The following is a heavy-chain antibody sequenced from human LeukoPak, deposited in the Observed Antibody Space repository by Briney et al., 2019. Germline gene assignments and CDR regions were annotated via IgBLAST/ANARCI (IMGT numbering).Heavy chain of an antibody. Sequence: PGGSLRLSCAASGFTFDDYAMHWVRQAPGKGLEWVSLISWDGGSTYYADSVKGRFTISRDNSKNSLYLQMNSLRTEDTALYYCAKSGGYGGYDYFFDYWGQGTLVTVSS. CDR3: AKSGGYGGYDYFFDY. D-gene: IGHD5-12*01. J-gene: IGHJ4*02. CDR1: GFTFDDYA. V-gene: IGHV3-43D*03. CDR2: ISWDGGST.